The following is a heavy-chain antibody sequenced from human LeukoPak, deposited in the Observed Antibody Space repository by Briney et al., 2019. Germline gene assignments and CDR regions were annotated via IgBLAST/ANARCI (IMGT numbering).Heavy chain of an antibody. J-gene: IGHJ4*02. D-gene: IGHD3-22*01. CDR1: GGSFSGYY. V-gene: IGHV4-34*01. CDR2: INHSGST. Sequence: SETLSLTCAVYGGSFSGYYWSWIRQPPGKGLEWIGEINHSGSTKYNPSLKSRVTISVDTSKNQFSLKLNSVTAADTAVYYCARDPYYYDSSGSFDYWGQGTLVTVSS. CDR3: ARDPYYYDSSGSFDY.